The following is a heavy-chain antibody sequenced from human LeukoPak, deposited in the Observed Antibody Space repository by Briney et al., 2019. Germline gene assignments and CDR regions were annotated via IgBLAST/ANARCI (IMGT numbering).Heavy chain of an antibody. CDR3: ARHAVEAASRWFDP. D-gene: IGHD1-1*01. J-gene: IGHJ5*02. CDR2: IYHSGST. Sequence: PSETLSLTCTVSGYSISSGYYWGWIWQPPGKGLEWIGSIYHSGSTYYNPSLKSRVTISVDTSKKQFSLKLSSVTAADTAVYYCARHAVEAASRWFDPWGQGTLVTVSS. CDR1: GYSISSGYY. V-gene: IGHV4-38-2*02.